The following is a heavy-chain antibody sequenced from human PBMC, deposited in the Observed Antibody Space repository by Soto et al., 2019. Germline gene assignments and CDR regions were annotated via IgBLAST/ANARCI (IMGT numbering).Heavy chain of an antibody. CDR2: MNPNSGNT. CDR3: ATSLAAAGSPLDY. J-gene: IGHJ4*02. Sequence: ASVKVSCKASGYTFTSYDINWVRQATGQGLEWMGWMNPNSGNTGYAQKFQGRVTMTRNTSISTAYMELSRLRSDDTAVYYCATSLAAAGSPLDYWGQGTLVTVSS. D-gene: IGHD6-13*01. CDR1: GYTFTSYD. V-gene: IGHV1-8*01.